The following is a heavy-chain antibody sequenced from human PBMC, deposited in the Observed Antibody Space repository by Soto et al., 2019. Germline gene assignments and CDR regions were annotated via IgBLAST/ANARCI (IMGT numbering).Heavy chain of an antibody. CDR3: VRAAGYSGNDYVYYYGMDV. J-gene: IGHJ6*02. Sequence: QVQLVESGGGVVQPGRSLRLSCAASGFTFSSYGMHWVRQAPGKGLEWVALVWYDGGNKYYADSVKGRFTISRDNSKNTLYLNMNSMRDEDTAVYYCVRAAGYSGNDYVYYYGMDVWGQGTTVTVSS. CDR1: GFTFSSYG. D-gene: IGHD5-12*01. V-gene: IGHV3-33*01. CDR2: VWYDGGNK.